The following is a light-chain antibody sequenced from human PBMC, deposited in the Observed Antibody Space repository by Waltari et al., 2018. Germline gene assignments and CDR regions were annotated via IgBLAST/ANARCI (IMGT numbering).Light chain of an antibody. CDR2: QDS. CDR3: QTWDSNTGV. V-gene: IGLV3-1*01. CDR1: GLGPKY. Sequence: SYDLIQPPSVSVSPGQTASITCSGDGLGPKYVSWYQQKSGQSPILVIYQDSNRPSGIRERFSGSNSVNAATLTIRGTQAVDEADLYCQTWDSNTGVVGGGTKLTVL. J-gene: IGLJ2*01.